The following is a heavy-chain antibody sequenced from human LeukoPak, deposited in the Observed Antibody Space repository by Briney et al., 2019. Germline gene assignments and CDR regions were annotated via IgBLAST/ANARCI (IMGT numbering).Heavy chain of an antibody. Sequence: GGSLRLSCAASGFTFTSHGMHWLRQAPGKGLEWVAFTRNDGNNKYYADSVKGRFTISRDNSKNTLSLQMNSLRTEDTAVYYCARDRDWAFDYWGQGILVTVSS. CDR1: GFTFTSHG. CDR3: ARDRDWAFDY. V-gene: IGHV3-30*02. J-gene: IGHJ4*02. CDR2: TRNDGNNK. D-gene: IGHD2-21*01.